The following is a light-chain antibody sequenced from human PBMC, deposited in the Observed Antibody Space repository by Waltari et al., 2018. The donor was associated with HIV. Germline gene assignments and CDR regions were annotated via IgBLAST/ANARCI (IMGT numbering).Light chain of an antibody. CDR3: SSFTGTTALV. CDR2: EVS. CDR1: SSDIGGYKY. V-gene: IGLV2-14*01. J-gene: IGLJ3*02. Sequence: QSALTQPASVSGSPGQSITISCTGTSSDIGGYKYVSWFQQHPDKAPKLLIYEVSNRPSEISNRCACSKAGHTASLTISELQAEDEADYYCSSFTGTTALVFGGGTKLTVL.